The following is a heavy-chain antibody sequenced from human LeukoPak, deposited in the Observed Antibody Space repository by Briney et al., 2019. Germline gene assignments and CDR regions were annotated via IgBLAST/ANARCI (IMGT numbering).Heavy chain of an antibody. J-gene: IGHJ3*02. V-gene: IGHV4-34*01. D-gene: IGHD3-22*01. CDR3: ARGGDSSTYYLLDAFDI. Sequence: PSETLSLTCAVYGGSFSGYYWSWIRQPPGKGLEWIGEINHSGSTNYNPSLKSRVTISVDTSKKQFSLKLSSVTAADTAVYYCARGGDSSTYYLLDAFDIWGQGTMVTVSS. CDR1: GGSFSGYY. CDR2: INHSGST.